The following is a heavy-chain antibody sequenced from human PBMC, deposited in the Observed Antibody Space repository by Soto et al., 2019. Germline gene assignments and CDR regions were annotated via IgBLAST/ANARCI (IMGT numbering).Heavy chain of an antibody. J-gene: IGHJ5*02. V-gene: IGHV3-23*01. Sequence: GGSLRLSCAASGFTFSSYAMSWVRQAPGKGLEWVSAISGSGGSTYYADSVKGRFTISRDNSKNTLYLQMNSLRAEDTAVYYCASLTQYSSWNWFDPWGQGTLVTVSS. CDR3: ASLTQYSSWNWFDP. CDR1: GFTFSSYA. CDR2: ISGSGGST. D-gene: IGHD6-6*01.